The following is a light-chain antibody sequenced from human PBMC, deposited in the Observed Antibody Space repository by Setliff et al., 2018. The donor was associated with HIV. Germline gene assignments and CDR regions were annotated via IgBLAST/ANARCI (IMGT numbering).Light chain of an antibody. CDR3: SSFTSSNTGI. CDR2: DVS. Sequence: QFALTQPASVSGSPGQSITISCLGTSSDIGGYDHVSWYQQHPGKVPKLIIYDVSRCPIGESHRFSGFKSGNTASLTISGLRAEDEADYYCSSFTSSNTGIFGGGTKVTV. V-gene: IGLV2-14*01. CDR1: SSDIGGYDH. J-gene: IGLJ2*01.